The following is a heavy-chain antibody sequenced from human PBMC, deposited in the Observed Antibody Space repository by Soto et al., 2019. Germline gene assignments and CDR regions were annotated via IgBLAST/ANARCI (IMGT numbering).Heavy chain of an antibody. CDR3: ARSGIAAAGEFDY. V-gene: IGHV3-33*01. CDR1: GFTFSSYG. Sequence: GGSLRLSCAASGFTFSSYGMHWVRQAPGKGLEWVAVIWYDGSNKYYADSVKGRFTISRDNSKNTLYLQMNSLRAEDTAVYYCARSGIAAAGEFDYWGQGTLVTVSS. D-gene: IGHD6-13*01. CDR2: IWYDGSNK. J-gene: IGHJ4*02.